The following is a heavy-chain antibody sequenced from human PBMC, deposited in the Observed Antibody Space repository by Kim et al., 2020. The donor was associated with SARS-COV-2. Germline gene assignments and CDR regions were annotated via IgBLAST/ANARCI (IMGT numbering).Heavy chain of an antibody. D-gene: IGHD5-18*01. CDR1: GFTFSSYW. V-gene: IGHV3-7*01. J-gene: IGHJ6*02. CDR2: IKQDGSEK. CDR3: ASEIPYGYFFLPYYGMDV. Sequence: GGSLRLSCAASGFTFSSYWMSWVRQAPGKGLEWVANIKQDGSEKYYVDSVKGRFTISRDNAKNSLYLQMNSLRAEDTAVYYCASEIPYGYFFLPYYGMDVWGQGTTVTVSS.